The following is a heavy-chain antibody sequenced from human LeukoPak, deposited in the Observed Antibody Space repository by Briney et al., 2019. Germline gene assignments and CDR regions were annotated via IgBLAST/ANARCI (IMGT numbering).Heavy chain of an antibody. CDR2: ISYSGST. CDR3: ARWGYCSGGSCSDAFDT. J-gene: IGHJ3*02. V-gene: IGHV4-39*07. Sequence: PSETLSLTCNVSGGSIRSRSYYWGWIRQPPGKGLEWIATISYSGSTYYNPSLKSRVTVSVDTSKNQFSLKLSSVTAADTAVYYCARWGYCSGGSCSDAFDTWGQGTMVTVSS. D-gene: IGHD2-15*01. CDR1: GGSIRSRSYY.